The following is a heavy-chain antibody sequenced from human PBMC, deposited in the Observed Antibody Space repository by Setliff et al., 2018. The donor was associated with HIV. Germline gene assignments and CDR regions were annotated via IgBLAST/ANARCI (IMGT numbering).Heavy chain of an antibody. V-gene: IGHV1-46*01. J-gene: IGHJ4*02. CDR1: GYAFTSYY. CDR3: ARDGGYSSPYYFHY. Sequence: ASVKVSCKTSGYAFTSYYMHWVRQAPGQGLEWMGVINPSGGSTNYAQKFQGRVTMTGDTSTSTVYMDLSSLRAEDAAVYYCARDGGYSSPYYFHYWGQGTLVTVSS. D-gene: IGHD5-18*01. CDR2: INPSGGST.